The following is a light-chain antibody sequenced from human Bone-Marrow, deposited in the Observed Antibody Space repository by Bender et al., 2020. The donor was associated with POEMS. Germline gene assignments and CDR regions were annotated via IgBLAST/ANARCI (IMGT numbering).Light chain of an antibody. V-gene: IGLV1-44*01. CDR3: SSWDDSLNDWV. CDR1: SSNFGNNA. CDR2: SNN. J-gene: IGLJ3*02. Sequence: GQSVTISCSGTSSNFGNNAANWYQHVPGTAPKLLIYSNNQRPSGVPDRFSASTSGTSASLAISGLHSDDEADYYCSSWDDSLNDWVFGGRPKLPGL.